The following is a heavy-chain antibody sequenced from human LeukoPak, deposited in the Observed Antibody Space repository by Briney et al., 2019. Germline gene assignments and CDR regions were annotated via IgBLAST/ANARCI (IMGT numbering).Heavy chain of an antibody. CDR3: ARGDKMYSSSGDY. CDR1: GGTFSSYA. Sequence: SVKVSCKATGGTFSSYAISWVRQSPGQRLEWMGGIIPIFGTANYAQRFQGRVTITTDESTSTAYMELSSLRSEDTAVYYCARGDKMYSSSGDYWGQGTLVTVSS. J-gene: IGHJ4*02. CDR2: IIPIFGTA. D-gene: IGHD6-6*01. V-gene: IGHV1-69*05.